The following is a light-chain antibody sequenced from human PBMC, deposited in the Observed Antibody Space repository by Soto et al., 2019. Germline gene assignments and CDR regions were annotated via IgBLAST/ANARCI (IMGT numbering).Light chain of an antibody. CDR1: QSVSSSY. J-gene: IGKJ1*01. Sequence: ELVLTQSPGTLSLSPGARATLSCRASQSVSSSYLAWYQQKPGQAPRLLIYGASSRATGIPDRFNGSGSGTEFALPISRLEPEDFAVDYCQQYGSSPLFGQGTKVDIK. CDR2: GAS. V-gene: IGKV3-20*01. CDR3: QQYGSSPL.